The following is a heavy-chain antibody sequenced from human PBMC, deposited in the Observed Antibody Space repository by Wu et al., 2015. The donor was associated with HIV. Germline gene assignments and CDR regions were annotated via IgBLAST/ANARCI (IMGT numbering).Heavy chain of an antibody. D-gene: IGHD5-18*01. J-gene: IGHJ5*02. CDR3: AGRYRGYSYAPSSSHAGFDP. CDR2: IIPIFGTA. Sequence: QVQLVQSGAEVKKPGSSVKVSCKASGGTFSSYAISWVRQAPGQGLEWMGGIIPIFGTANYAQKFQGRVTITADESTSTAYMELSSLRSEDTAVYYCAGRYRGYSYAPSSSHAGFDPWGQGTLVTVSS. V-gene: IGHV1-69*12. CDR1: GGTFSSYA.